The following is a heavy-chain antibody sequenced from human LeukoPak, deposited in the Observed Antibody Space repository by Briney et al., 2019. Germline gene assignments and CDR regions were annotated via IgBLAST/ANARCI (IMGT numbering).Heavy chain of an antibody. D-gene: IGHD1-26*01. Sequence: SETLSLTCTVSGASVSSASYWTWIRQPPGKGVEWIAHIYNGVNTNYNPSLKSRVTISVDTSKNQFSLRLNSVTAADTAVYYCARYGGSYLRYYYYGMDVWGQGTTVTVSS. J-gene: IGHJ6*02. CDR3: ARYGGSYLRYYYYGMDV. CDR1: GASVSSASY. V-gene: IGHV4-61*01. CDR2: IYNGVNT.